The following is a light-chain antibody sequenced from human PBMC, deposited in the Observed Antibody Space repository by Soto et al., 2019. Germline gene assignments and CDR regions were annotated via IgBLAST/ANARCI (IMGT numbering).Light chain of an antibody. CDR3: QVWDSRSDHWV. J-gene: IGLJ3*02. Sequence: SYELTQPPSVSVAPGQTARSTCGGNNIGSKSVHWYQQKPGQAPVLVVYDDSDRPSGIPGRFSGSNSGNTATLTISRVEAGDEADYHCQVWDSRSDHWVFGGGTKLTVL. V-gene: IGLV3-21*02. CDR2: DDS. CDR1: NIGSKS.